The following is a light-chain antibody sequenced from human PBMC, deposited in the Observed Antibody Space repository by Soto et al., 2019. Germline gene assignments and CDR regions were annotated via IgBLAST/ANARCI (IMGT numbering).Light chain of an antibody. V-gene: IGLV2-14*01. Sequence: QSALTQPASVSGSPGQSITISCAGTRSDIGGYNYVSWYQQHPGKAPKLLIYEVSNRPSGVSNRFSASKSGNMASLTISGPQAEDEADYYCSSYTSSSSGGYVFGTATKVTVL. CDR1: RSDIGGYNY. CDR3: SSYTSSSSGGYV. J-gene: IGLJ1*01. CDR2: EVS.